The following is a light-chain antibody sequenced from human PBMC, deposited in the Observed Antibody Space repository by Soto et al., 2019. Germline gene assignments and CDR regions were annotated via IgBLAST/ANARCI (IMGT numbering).Light chain of an antibody. CDR3: RAYTSSIL. CDR2: DVS. Sequence: QSALTQPASVSVSPGQSITISCTGTSSDVGGYPFVSWYQQHPGKAPDLVIYDVSNRPSGVSNRFSGSKSGNTASLTISGRQAEDEADYYCRAYTSSILFGGGTKVTVL. CDR1: SSDVGGYPF. J-gene: IGLJ2*01. V-gene: IGLV2-14*01.